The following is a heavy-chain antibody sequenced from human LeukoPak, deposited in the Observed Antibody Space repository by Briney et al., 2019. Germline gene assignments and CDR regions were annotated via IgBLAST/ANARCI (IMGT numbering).Heavy chain of an antibody. CDR2: VRKKTNNYTT. J-gene: IGHJ4*02. CDR3: ARLVGANN. Sequence: GGSLRLSCAASGFTFSDHDMDWVRQAPGKWLEWVGRVRKKTNNYTTEYAASVKGRFNISRDDSQNSLYLQMNSLTAEDTAVYYCARLVGANNWGQGTLVIVSS. D-gene: IGHD1-26*01. V-gene: IGHV3-72*01. CDR1: GFTFSDHD.